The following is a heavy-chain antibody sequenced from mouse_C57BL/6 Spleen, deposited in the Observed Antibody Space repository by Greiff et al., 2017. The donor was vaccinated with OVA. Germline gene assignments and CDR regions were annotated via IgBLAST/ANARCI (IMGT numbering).Heavy chain of an antibody. V-gene: IGHV6-6*01. Sequence: EVQLVESGGGLVQPGGSMKLSCAASGFTFSDAWMDWVRQSPEKGLEWVAEIRNKANNHATYYAESVKGRFTISRDESKSSVYLQMNSLRAEDTGIYYGTGTTVVATEGYWYFDVGGTGTTVTVSS. D-gene: IGHD1-1*01. CDR1: GFTFSDAW. CDR3: TGTTVVATEGYWYFDV. J-gene: IGHJ1*03. CDR2: IRNKANNHAT.